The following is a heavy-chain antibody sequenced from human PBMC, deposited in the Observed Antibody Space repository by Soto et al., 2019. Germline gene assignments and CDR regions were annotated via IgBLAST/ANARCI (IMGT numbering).Heavy chain of an antibody. Sequence: PGGSLRLSCAASGFTFSSYSMNWVRKAPGKGLEWVSSISSSSGHIYYADSLKGRFTISRDNAKNSLYLQMNSLRAEDTAVYYCTRHWLATREFDYWGQGTLVTVSS. D-gene: IGHD1-26*01. CDR3: TRHWLATREFDY. J-gene: IGHJ4*02. CDR2: ISSSSGHI. CDR1: GFTFSSYS. V-gene: IGHV3-21*01.